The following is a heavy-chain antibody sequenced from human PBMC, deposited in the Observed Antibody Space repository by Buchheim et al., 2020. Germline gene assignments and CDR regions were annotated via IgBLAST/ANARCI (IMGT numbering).Heavy chain of an antibody. Sequence: EVQLVESGGALVQPGGSLRLSCAASGFTFSTYEMNWVRQAPGKGLEWVSYISGSGLTIYYDDSVKGRFTISRDNAKNSLFLHMNSLRAEDTAVYYCARASSRDYWGQGTL. V-gene: IGHV3-48*03. CDR2: ISGSGLTI. J-gene: IGHJ4*02. CDR1: GFTFSTYE. CDR3: ARASSRDY.